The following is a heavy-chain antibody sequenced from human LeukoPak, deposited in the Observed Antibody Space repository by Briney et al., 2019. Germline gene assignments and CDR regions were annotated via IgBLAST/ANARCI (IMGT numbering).Heavy chain of an antibody. J-gene: IGHJ5*02. CDR3: ARRLGSGSYNWFDP. D-gene: IGHD3-10*01. CDR2: INHSGST. V-gene: IGHV4-34*01. Sequence: PSETLSLTCAVYGGSFSGYYWSWIRQPPGKGLEWIGEINHSGSTNYNPSLKSRVTISVDTSKNQFSLKLSSVTAADTAVYYCARRLGSGSYNWFDPWGQGTLVTVSS. CDR1: GGSFSGYY.